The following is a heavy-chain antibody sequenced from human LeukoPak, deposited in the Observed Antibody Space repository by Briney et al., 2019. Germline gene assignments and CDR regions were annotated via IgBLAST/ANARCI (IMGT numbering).Heavy chain of an antibody. CDR3: AKRGSTWDLDY. V-gene: IGHV3-33*06. D-gene: IGHD6-6*01. CDR2: VSYDGNTK. J-gene: IGHJ4*02. Sequence: GGSLRLSCTASAFTFSSYAMHWVRQAPGKELEWMAVVSYDGNTKYYADSVRGRFTISRDNSENTLYLQMNSLRAEDTAVYYCAKRGSTWDLDYWGQGTLVTVSS. CDR1: AFTFSSYA.